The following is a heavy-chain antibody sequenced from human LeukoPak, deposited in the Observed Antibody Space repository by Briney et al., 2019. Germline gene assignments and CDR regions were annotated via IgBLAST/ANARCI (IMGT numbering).Heavy chain of an antibody. V-gene: IGHV3-30*02. J-gene: IGHJ4*02. CDR2: IQHDGSNY. Sequence: PGAPLRLSCAASGFTFNYYNMHWGRQAPGKGLEWVAFIQHDGSNYFYVDSVKGRFTISRDKSKNTLYLQMNSLRAEDTAVYYCAKDRLVPGSVLDYWGQGTLVTVSS. D-gene: IGHD6-19*01. CDR3: AKDRLVPGSVLDY. CDR1: GFTFNYYN.